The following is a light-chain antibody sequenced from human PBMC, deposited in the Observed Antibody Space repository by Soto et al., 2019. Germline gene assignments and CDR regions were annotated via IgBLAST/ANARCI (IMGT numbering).Light chain of an antibody. CDR2: EVS. CDR3: SSYTSSSTYV. V-gene: IGLV2-18*02. J-gene: IGLJ1*01. Sequence: QSVLTQPPSVSGSPGQSVAISCTGTSSDVGSYNRVSWYQQPPGTAPKVMIYEVSNRPSGVPDRFSGSKSGNTASLTISGLQAEDEADCYCSSYTSSSTYVFGTGTQLTVL. CDR1: SSDVGSYNR.